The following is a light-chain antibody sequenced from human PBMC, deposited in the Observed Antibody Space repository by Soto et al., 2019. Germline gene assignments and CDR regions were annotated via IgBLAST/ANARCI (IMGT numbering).Light chain of an antibody. J-gene: IGKJ1*01. CDR2: GAS. CDR1: QNIARY. CDR3: LQAYSVLGT. V-gene: IGKV1-39*01. Sequence: DLQLTQSPTSLSASVGDRVIITCRASQNIARYLSWFQQKPGKSPNLLIYGASTLQSGVPSRFSGSGSGTEFTLTISSLQPEDFATYYCLQAYSVLGTFGQGTKVEIK.